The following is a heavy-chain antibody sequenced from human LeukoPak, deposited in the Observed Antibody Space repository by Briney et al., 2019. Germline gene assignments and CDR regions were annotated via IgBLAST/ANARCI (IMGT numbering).Heavy chain of an antibody. V-gene: IGHV3-33*06. J-gene: IGHJ6*02. Sequence: GGSLRLSCAASGFTFSSYGMHWVRQAPGKGLEWVAVIWYDGSNKYYADSVKGRFTISRDNSKNTLYLQMNSLRAEDTAVYYCAKPAPLNYYYYGMDVWGQGTTVTVSS. D-gene: IGHD2-2*01. CDR2: IWYDGSNK. CDR1: GFTFSSYG. CDR3: AKPAPLNYYYYGMDV.